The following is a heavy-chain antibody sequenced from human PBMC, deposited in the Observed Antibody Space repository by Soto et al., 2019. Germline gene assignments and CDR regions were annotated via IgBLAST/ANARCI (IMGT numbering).Heavy chain of an antibody. J-gene: IGHJ4*02. CDR3: TRADSDVVILPDVRPLFDL. Sequence: QVQLVQSGAEVKKPGASVKVSCKTSGYDFFKYNMHWVRQAPGQGLGWMGVINPNGGYTRHAQKFQGRVIMTRDTSSKIVYMELSGPTSADTAMYYCTRADSDVVILPDVRPLFDLWGQGALVTVSS. V-gene: IGHV1-46*01. D-gene: IGHD2-21*02. CDR1: GYDFFKYN. CDR2: INPNGGYT.